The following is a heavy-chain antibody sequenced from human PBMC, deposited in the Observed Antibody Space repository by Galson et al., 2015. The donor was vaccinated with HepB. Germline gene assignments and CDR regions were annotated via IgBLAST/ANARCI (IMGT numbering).Heavy chain of an antibody. Sequence: SLRLSCAASGFTFSSYDMHWVRHATGKGLEWVSAIGTAGDTYYPGSVKGRFTISRENAKNSLYLQMNSLRAGDTAVYYCARGARDCRSTSCYPPPYYYYYMDVWGKGTTVTVSS. CDR2: IGTAGDT. CDR3: ARGARDCRSTSCYPPPYYYYYMDV. V-gene: IGHV3-13*01. D-gene: IGHD2-2*01. CDR1: GFTFSSYD. J-gene: IGHJ6*03.